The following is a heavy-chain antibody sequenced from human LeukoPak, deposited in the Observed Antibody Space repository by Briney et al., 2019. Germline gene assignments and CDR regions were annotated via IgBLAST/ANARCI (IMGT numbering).Heavy chain of an antibody. V-gene: IGHV3-30*02. D-gene: IGHD3-16*01. Sequence: PGGPLRFSCAAPGFTFSDYGMHWVRQAPGKGLEWVTFIRDDGSNKYYAGSVKGRFTISRENSKNTLYLQMNSLRAEDTAMYYCAKDKVYVWGTLDYWGQGTLVTVSS. CDR1: GFTFSDYG. J-gene: IGHJ4*02. CDR2: IRDDGSNK. CDR3: AKDKVYVWGTLDY.